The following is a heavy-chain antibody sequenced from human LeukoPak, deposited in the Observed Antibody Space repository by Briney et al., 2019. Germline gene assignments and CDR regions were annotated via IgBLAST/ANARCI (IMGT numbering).Heavy chain of an antibody. D-gene: IGHD5-24*01. CDR1: GDSISSNSAA. V-gene: IGHV6-1*01. CDR2: TYYRSKWYN. J-gene: IGHJ4*02. CDR3: ARIMVHDYNYWYYFDY. Sequence: SQTLSLTCAISGDSISSNSAAWNWIRQSPSRGLEWLGRTYYRSKWYNDYAVSVKSRITINPDTSKNQFSLQLNSVTPEDTAVYYCARIMVHDYNYWYYFDYWGQGTLVTVSS.